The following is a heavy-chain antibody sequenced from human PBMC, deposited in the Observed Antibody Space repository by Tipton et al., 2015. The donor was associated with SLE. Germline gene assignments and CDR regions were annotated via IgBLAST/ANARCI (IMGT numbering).Heavy chain of an antibody. CDR3: ATITLYSPASFDI. CDR1: GGSINNDGDY. Sequence: TLSLTCSVSGGSINNDGDYWSWIRQYPGKNLEWIGYISYSGNAYYTHYNPALKRRVTMSIDTSQNQFSRELNSVTAADTAVYYCATITLYSPASFDIWGQGTLVTVSS. D-gene: IGHD1-14*01. V-gene: IGHV4-31*03. J-gene: IGHJ3*02. CDR2: ISYSGNAYYT.